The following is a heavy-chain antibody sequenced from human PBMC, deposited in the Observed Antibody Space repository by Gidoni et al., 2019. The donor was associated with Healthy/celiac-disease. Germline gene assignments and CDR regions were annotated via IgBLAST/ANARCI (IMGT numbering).Heavy chain of an antibody. CDR3: AREVRGVNGNYGMDV. Sequence: QVQLVQSGAEVKKPGSSVKVSCKASGGTFSSYAISWVRQAQGQGLVWMGGLIPIFGTANYAQKFQGRVTITADESTSTAYMELSSLRSEDTAVYYCAREVRGVNGNYGMDVWGQGTTVTVSS. CDR1: GGTFSSYA. CDR2: LIPIFGTA. J-gene: IGHJ6*02. V-gene: IGHV1-69*01. D-gene: IGHD3-10*01.